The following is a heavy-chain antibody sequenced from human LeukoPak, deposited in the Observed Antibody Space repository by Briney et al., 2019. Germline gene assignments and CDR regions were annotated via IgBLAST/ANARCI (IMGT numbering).Heavy chain of an antibody. CDR3: ARVRDDSSRYRDFQF. J-gene: IGHJ4*02. Sequence: GGSLRLSCATSGFTFSSYWMTWVRQAPGKGPEWVANIKQDGNEKYYVDSVQGRFSISRDNVKNSLYLQMNSLRGEDTAVYYCARVRDDSSRYRDFQFWGQGVLVTVSS. D-gene: IGHD3-22*01. CDR2: IKQDGNEK. V-gene: IGHV3-7*01. CDR1: GFTFSSYW.